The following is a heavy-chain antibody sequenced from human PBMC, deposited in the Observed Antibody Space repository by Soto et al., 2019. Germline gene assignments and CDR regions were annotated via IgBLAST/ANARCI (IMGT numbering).Heavy chain of an antibody. CDR3: ARVVHAELGWFDP. J-gene: IGHJ5*02. D-gene: IGHD7-27*01. V-gene: IGHV4-30-2*01. CDR1: GGSISSGGYS. CDR2: IYHSGST. Sequence: SETLSLTCAVSGGSISSGGYSWSWIRQPPGRGLEWIGYIYHSGSTYYNPSLKSRVTISVDRSKNQFSLKLSSVTAADTAVYYCARVVHAELGWFDPWGQGTLVTVSS.